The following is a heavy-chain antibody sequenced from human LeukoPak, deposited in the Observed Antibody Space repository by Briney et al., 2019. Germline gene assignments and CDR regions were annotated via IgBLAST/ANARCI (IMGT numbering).Heavy chain of an antibody. J-gene: IGHJ4*02. CDR3: AKDHRAYCGGDCVNFDY. CDR1: GFTFSSYG. V-gene: IGHV3-30*02. Sequence: GGSLRLSCAASGFTFSSYGMHWVRQAPGKGLEWVAFIRYDGSNKYYADSVKGRFTISRDNSKNTLYLQMNSLRAEDTAVYYCAKDHRAYCGGDCVNFDYWGQGTLVTVSS. D-gene: IGHD2-21*02. CDR2: IRYDGSNK.